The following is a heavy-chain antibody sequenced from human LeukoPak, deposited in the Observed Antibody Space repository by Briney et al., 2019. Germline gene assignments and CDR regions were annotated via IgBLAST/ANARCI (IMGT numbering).Heavy chain of an antibody. J-gene: IGHJ4*02. D-gene: IGHD6-13*01. CDR3: ARDLEAANTYYFDY. Sequence: GGSLRLSCAASGFTFSNAWMSWVRQAPGKGLEWVSIISSAGTTYYADSVKGRFTISRDNSKNTVYLQVNSLRDEDTAVYYCARDLEAANTYYFDYWGQGTMVTVSS. CDR1: GFTFSNAW. CDR2: ISSAGTT. V-gene: IGHV3-66*01.